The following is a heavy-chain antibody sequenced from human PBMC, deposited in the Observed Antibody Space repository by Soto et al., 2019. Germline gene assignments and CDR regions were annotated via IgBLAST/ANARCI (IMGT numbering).Heavy chain of an antibody. CDR2: ISYRGGDT. J-gene: IGHJ4*02. CDR1: VFTFKDCA. CDR3: AITRTAFYRYYFAS. V-gene: IGHV3-23*01. D-gene: IGHD2-21*02. Sequence: EVQLLESGGGFVQPGGSLTLSCSTSVFTFKDCAISWVRQAPGKGLEWVSGISYRGGDTYYTDSVEGRFTISKDCSKNTAPLQMTALRVDDTAVYYCAITRTAFYRYYFASWGQGALVTVSS.